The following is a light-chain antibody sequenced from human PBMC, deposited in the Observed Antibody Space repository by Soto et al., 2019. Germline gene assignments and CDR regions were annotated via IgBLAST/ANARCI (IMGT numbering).Light chain of an antibody. CDR3: SSYTSSSTVV. V-gene: IGLV2-14*01. J-gene: IGLJ2*01. Sequence: QSALTQPASVSGSPGQSITISCTGTSSDISAYNYVSWYQQYPGKAPKLMIYEVSNRPSGVSNRFSGSKSGITASLTISGLQADDEADYYCSSYTSSSTVVFGGGTKVTVL. CDR1: SSDISAYNY. CDR2: EVS.